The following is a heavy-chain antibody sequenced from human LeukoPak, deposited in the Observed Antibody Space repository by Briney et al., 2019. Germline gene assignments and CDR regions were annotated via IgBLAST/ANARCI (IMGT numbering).Heavy chain of an antibody. CDR3: ARDYDYSNVDY. CDR2: ISSSSSTI. J-gene: IGHJ4*02. Sequence: PGGSLRLSCAASGFTFSTYSMNWVRQAPGKGLEWVSYISSSSSTIYYADSVKGRFTISGDNAQNSLYLQMNSLRAEDTAVYYCARDYDYSNVDYWGQGTLVTVSS. V-gene: IGHV3-48*01. D-gene: IGHD4-11*01. CDR1: GFTFSTYS.